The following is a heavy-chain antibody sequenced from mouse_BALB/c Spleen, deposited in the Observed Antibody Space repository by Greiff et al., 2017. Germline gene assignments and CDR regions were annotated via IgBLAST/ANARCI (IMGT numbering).Heavy chain of an antibody. CDR2: INPGSGGT. J-gene: IGHJ2*01. Sequence: VQLQQSGAELVRPGTSVKVSCKASGYAFTNYLIEWVKQRPGQGLEWIGVINPGSGGTNYNEKFKGKATLTADKSSSTAYMQLSSLTSDDSAVYFCARANWGGDYWGQGTTLTVSS. CDR3: ARANWGGDY. CDR1: GYAFTNYL. V-gene: IGHV1-54*01. D-gene: IGHD4-1*01.